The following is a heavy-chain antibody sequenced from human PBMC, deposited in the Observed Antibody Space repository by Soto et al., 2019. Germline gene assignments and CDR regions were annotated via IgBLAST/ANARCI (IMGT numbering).Heavy chain of an antibody. D-gene: IGHD3-22*01. CDR1: GFTFSNYG. Sequence: QVQLVESGGGVVQPGRSLRLSCAASGFTFSNYGMHWVRQAPGKGLEWVALIWYDGSNKYYADSVKGRFTISRDNSKNTLYLQMNSLRAEDTAVYFCARTAYYYDSSGYYFDYWGQGSLVPVSS. V-gene: IGHV3-33*01. J-gene: IGHJ4*02. CDR2: IWYDGSNK. CDR3: ARTAYYYDSSGYYFDY.